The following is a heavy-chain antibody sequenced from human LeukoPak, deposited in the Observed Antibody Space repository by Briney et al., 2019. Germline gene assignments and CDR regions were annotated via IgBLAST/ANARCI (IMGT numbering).Heavy chain of an antibody. CDR3: AREGRGYSYGYVDY. J-gene: IGHJ4*02. D-gene: IGHD5-18*01. CDR2: IYYSGST. V-gene: IGHV4-59*01. Sequence: SETLSLTCTVSGGSISSYYWSWIRQPPGKGLEWIGYIYYSGSTNYNPSLKSRVTISVDTSKNQFSLKLSSVTAADTAVYYCAREGRGYSYGYVDYWGQGTLATVSS. CDR1: GGSISSYY.